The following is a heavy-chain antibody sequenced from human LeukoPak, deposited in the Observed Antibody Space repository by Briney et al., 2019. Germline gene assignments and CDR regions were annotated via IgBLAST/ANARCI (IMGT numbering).Heavy chain of an antibody. CDR1: GCSLSSYY. J-gene: IGHJ4*02. V-gene: IGHV4-59*01. CDR2: IYYSGST. D-gene: IGHD5/OR15-5a*01. CDR3: VGVGSLLNFDD. Sequence: SETLSLTCTVSGCSLSSYYWSWIRQPPGKGLEWIGYIYYSGSTNYNPSLKSRVTISVDTSKNQFSLMLSSVTAADTAVDYFVGVGSLLNFDDWGQGPLVT.